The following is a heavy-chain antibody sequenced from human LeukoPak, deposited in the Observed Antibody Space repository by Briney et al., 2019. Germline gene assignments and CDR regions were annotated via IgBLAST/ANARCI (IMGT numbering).Heavy chain of an antibody. Sequence: ASVKVSCKASGGTFSSYAISWVRQAPGQGLEWMGGIIPIFGTANYAQKFQGRVTITADESTSTAYMELSSLRSEDTAVYYCARDKWVREGFGCSYGSNGMDVWGKGTTVTVSS. CDR2: IIPIFGTA. D-gene: IGHD5-18*01. CDR3: ARDKWVREGFGCSYGSNGMDV. J-gene: IGHJ6*04. V-gene: IGHV1-69*13. CDR1: GGTFSSYA.